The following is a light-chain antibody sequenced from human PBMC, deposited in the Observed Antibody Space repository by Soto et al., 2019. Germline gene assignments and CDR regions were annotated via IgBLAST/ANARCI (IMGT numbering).Light chain of an antibody. CDR3: QVWDIGSGVV. Sequence: SYELTQAPSDSVAPGKRARITCGGNNIGSKSVHWYQQKPGQAPVLVIYYDSDRPSGIPERFSGSNSGNTATLTISRVEAGDEADYYCQVWDIGSGVVFGGGTKLTVL. J-gene: IGLJ2*01. CDR2: YDS. V-gene: IGLV3-21*04. CDR1: NIGSKS.